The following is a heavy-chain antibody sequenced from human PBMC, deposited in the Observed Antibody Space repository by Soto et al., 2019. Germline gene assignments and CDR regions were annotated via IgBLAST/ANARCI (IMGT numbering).Heavy chain of an antibody. D-gene: IGHD2-2*01. CDR3: CSPKPSYATSLYYFDN. Sequence: PGGSLRLSCSASGLSFGIYTISWFRQAPGKGLEWVGFIRGEAYGGTTEYAASVKGRFTISRDDSKGIAYLQMNSLKTEDTAVYYCCSPKPSYATSLYYFDNWRQGTLVTVSS. J-gene: IGHJ4*02. V-gene: IGHV3-49*03. CDR2: IRGEAYGGTT. CDR1: GLSFGIYT.